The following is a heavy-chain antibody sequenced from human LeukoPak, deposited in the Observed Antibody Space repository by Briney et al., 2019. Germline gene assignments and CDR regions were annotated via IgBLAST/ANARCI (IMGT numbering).Heavy chain of an antibody. CDR2: ISYDGSNK. D-gene: IGHD6-13*01. J-gene: IGHJ4*02. CDR3: ARETTTIAAEDY. V-gene: IGHV3-30-3*01. CDR1: GFTFSSYA. Sequence: GGSLRLSCAASGFTFSSYAMSWVRQAPGKGLEWVAVISYDGSNKYYADSVKGRFTISRDNSKNTLYLQMNSLRAEDTAVYYCARETTTIAAEDYWGQGTLVTVSS.